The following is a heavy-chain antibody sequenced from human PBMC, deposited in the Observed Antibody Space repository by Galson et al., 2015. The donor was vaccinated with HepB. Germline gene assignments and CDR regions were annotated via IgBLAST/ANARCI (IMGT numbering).Heavy chain of an antibody. CDR1: GGTFSSYA. J-gene: IGHJ5*02. V-gene: IGHV1-69*13. Sequence: SVKVSCKASGGTFSSYAISWVRQAPGQGLEWMGGIIPIFGTANYAQKFQGRVTITADESTSTAYMELSSLRSEDTAVYYCARSYYYDSSNWFDPWGQGTLVTVSS. D-gene: IGHD3-22*01. CDR3: ARSYYYDSSNWFDP. CDR2: IIPIFGTA.